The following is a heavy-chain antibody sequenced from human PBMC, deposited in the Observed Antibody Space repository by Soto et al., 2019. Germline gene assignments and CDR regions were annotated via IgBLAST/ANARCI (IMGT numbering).Heavy chain of an antibody. V-gene: IGHV4-59*08. J-gene: IGHJ5*02. D-gene: IGHD2-15*01. CDR2: IYYSGST. CDR3: ARHLMGYCSGGSCLENWFDP. Sequence: PSETLSLTCTVSGGSISSYYWSWIRQPPGKGLEWIGYIYYSGSTNYNPSLKSRVTISVDTSKNQFSLKLSSVTAADTAVYYCARHLMGYCSGGSCLENWFDPWGQGTLVTVSS. CDR1: GGSISSYY.